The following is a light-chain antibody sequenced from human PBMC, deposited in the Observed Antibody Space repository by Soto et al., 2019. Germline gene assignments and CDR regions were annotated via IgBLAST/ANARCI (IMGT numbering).Light chain of an antibody. Sequence: QSALTQPRSVSGSPGQSVTISCTGTSSDVGGYYYVSWYQQRPGKAPKLIIYDVTKRPSGVPGRFSGSKSGNTASLTISGLQAEDEADYYCCSYAGSYPPYVLGTGTKVTVL. CDR3: CSYAGSYPPYV. CDR2: DVT. V-gene: IGLV2-11*01. J-gene: IGLJ1*01. CDR1: SSDVGGYYY.